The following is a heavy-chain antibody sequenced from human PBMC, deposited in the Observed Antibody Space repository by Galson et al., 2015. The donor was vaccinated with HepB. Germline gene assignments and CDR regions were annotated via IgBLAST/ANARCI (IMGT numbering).Heavy chain of an antibody. D-gene: IGHD3-10*01. CDR2: ISAFNGNT. CDR1: GYTFSNYG. J-gene: IGHJ3*01. CDR3: ASERSGSYYAFDV. V-gene: IGHV1-18*04. Sequence: SVKVSCRASGYTFSNYGITWVRQAPGQGLEWMGWISAFNGNTNYAQKLQGRVTMTTDTSTSTAYMELRSLRLDDTAVYYCASERSGSYYAFDVWGQGTMVTVSP.